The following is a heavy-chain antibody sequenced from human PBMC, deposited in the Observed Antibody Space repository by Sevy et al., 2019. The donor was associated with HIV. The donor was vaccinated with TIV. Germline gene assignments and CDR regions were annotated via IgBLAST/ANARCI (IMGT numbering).Heavy chain of an antibody. CDR3: ARAWGGYSSTWSKIALDY. Sequence: GGSLRLSCAASGFSFFSYAMHWVRQAPGKGLEWVAVISYDGSNQYNPDSVKGRFTISRDNSRNTLFLQMNSLRPEDTAVYYWARAWGGYSSTWSKIALDYWGQGTPVTVSS. D-gene: IGHD6-13*01. CDR1: GFSFFSYA. CDR2: ISYDGSNQ. V-gene: IGHV3-30*04. J-gene: IGHJ4*02.